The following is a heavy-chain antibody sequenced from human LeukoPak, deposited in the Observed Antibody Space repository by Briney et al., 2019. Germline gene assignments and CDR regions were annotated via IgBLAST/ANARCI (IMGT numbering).Heavy chain of an antibody. V-gene: IGHV4-34*01. D-gene: IGHD6-19*01. CDR3: ARGFRAVAVW. Sequence: SETLSLTCAVYGVSFSGYYRSWLRQPPGKGLEWIGEINHSGSTNYNPSLKSRVTISVDTSKNQFSLKLSSVTAADTAVYYCARGFRAVAVWWGQGTLVTVSS. J-gene: IGHJ4*02. CDR2: INHSGST. CDR1: GVSFSGYY.